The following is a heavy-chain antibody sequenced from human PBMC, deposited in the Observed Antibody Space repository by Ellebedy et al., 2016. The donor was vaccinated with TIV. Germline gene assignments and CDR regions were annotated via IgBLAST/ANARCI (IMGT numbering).Heavy chain of an antibody. V-gene: IGHV3-23*01. J-gene: IGHJ4*02. CDR3: TNGGLSNSPRHYFDF. D-gene: IGHD5/OR15-5a*01. CDR2: ITDSGGRT. Sequence: GESLKISCTASGFTLSNDWMTWVRQAPGRGLEWVSTITDSGGRTFYADSVKGRFTISSDNSKNTLFLQMNSLRADDTALYYCTNGGLSNSPRHYFDFWGQGTLVTVSS. CDR1: GFTLSNDW.